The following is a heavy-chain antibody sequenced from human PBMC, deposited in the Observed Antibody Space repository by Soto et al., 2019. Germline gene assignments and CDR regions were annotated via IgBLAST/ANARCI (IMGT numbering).Heavy chain of an antibody. J-gene: IGHJ4*02. CDR1: GFTFSSYS. Sequence: EVQLVESGGGLVQPGGSLRLSCAASGFTFSSYSMNWVRQAPGKGLEWVSYISSSSSTIYYADSVKGRFTISRDNAKNSLYLQMNSLRAEDTAVYYCARVVVRGSGNYWGQGTLVTVSS. V-gene: IGHV3-48*01. CDR2: ISSSSSTI. CDR3: ARVVVRGSGNY. D-gene: IGHD6-19*01.